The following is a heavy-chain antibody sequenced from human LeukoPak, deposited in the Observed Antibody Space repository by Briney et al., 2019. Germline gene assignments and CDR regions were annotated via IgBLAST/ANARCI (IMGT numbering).Heavy chain of an antibody. CDR1: GFTFSSYE. J-gene: IGHJ4*02. D-gene: IGHD2-2*01. CDR2: ISSSGSTI. Sequence: GGSLRLSCAASGFTFSSYEMNWVRQAPGKGLEWVSYISSSGSTIYYADSVKGRFTISRDNAKNSLYLQMNSLRAEDTAVYYCARDHLFGDIVVVPAAMRAPAVDNWGQGTLVTVSS. CDR3: ARDHLFGDIVVVPAAMRAPAVDN. V-gene: IGHV3-48*03.